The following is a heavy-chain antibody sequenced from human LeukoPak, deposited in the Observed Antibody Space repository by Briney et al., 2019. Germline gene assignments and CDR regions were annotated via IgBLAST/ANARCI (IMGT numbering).Heavy chain of an antibody. Sequence: PSETLSLTCTVSGYSISSGYYWGWIRQPPGKGLEWIGSIYHSGSTYYNPSLKSRVTISVDTSKNQFSLKLSSVTAADTAVYYCASRIAAAGTSFDYWGQGTLVTVSS. CDR1: GYSISSGYY. CDR3: ASRIAAAGTSFDY. CDR2: IYHSGST. V-gene: IGHV4-38-2*02. J-gene: IGHJ4*02. D-gene: IGHD6-13*01.